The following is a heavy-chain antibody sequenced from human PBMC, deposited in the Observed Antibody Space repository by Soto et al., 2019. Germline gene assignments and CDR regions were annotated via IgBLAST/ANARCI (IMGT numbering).Heavy chain of an antibody. CDR3: ARDRSDFWRGEYACDYYYYYMDG. D-gene: IGHD3-3*01. Sequence: PGGSLRLSCAASGFTFISYWMSWGLQAPGKGLEWVANIKQDGSEKYYVDSVKGRFTISRDNAKNSLYLQMNSLRAEDTAVYYCARDRSDFWRGEYACDYYYYYMDGWGKGTSVTVSS. V-gene: IGHV3-7*01. CDR1: GFTFISYW. CDR2: IKQDGSEK. J-gene: IGHJ6*03.